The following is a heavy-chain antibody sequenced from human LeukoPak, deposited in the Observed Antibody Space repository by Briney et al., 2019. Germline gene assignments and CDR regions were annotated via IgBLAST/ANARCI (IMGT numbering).Heavy chain of an antibody. CDR2: IYAGGST. V-gene: IGHV3-66*01. J-gene: IGHJ4*02. Sequence: PGGSLRLSCAASGFTVSSNYMSWVRQAPGKGLEWVSVIYAGGSTHYADSVKGRFTISRDNSKNTLYLQMNSLTAEDTAVYYCARDKGPYYFDYWGQGTLLTVSS. CDR1: GFTVSSNY. CDR3: ARDKGPYYFDY.